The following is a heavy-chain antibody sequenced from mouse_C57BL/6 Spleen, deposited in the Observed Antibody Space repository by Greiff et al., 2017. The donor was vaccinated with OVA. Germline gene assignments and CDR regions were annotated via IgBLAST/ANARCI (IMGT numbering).Heavy chain of an antibody. CDR3: ARSYYGSSYGYFDV. V-gene: IGHV3-6*01. Sequence: EVQLQESGPGLVKPSQSLSLTCSVTGYSITSGYYWNWIRQFPGNKLEWMGYISYDGSNNYNPSLKNRISITRDTSKNQFFLKLNSVTTEDTATYYCARSYYGSSYGYFDVWGTGTTVTVSS. D-gene: IGHD1-1*01. J-gene: IGHJ1*03. CDR2: ISYDGSN. CDR1: GYSITSGYY.